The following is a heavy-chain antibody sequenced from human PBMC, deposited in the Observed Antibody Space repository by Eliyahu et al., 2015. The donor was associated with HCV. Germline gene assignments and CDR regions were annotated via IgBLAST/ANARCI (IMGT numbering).Heavy chain of an antibody. CDR1: GLKVSDNY. CDR3: ARAPMAGSAWFDP. V-gene: IGHV3-53*01. Sequence: QLVESGGGLIQPGGSLRLSCAASGLKVSDNYMNXVRQAPGKGLEWVSVLYSGGSTYYADSVKGRFTISRDNSKNTLFLQMNSLRAEDTAVYYCARAPMAGSAWFDPWGRGTLVNVSS. D-gene: IGHD3-10*01. CDR2: LYSGGST. J-gene: IGHJ5*02.